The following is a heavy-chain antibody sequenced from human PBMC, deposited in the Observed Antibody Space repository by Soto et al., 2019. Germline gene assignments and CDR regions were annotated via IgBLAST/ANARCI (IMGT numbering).Heavy chain of an antibody. CDR3: ARAIGVALGRGFYYYGIDV. V-gene: IGHV3-33*01. Sequence: QVQVVESGGGVVQPGRSLRLSCAASGFTFGSYGMHWVRQAPGKGLEWVAIIWNDGTNKYYADSVKGRFTISRDNSKNALYLQMNSLRAEDTALYYCARAIGVALGRGFYYYGIDVWGQGTTVTVSS. D-gene: IGHD3-10*01. J-gene: IGHJ6*02. CDR2: IWNDGTNK. CDR1: GFTFGSYG.